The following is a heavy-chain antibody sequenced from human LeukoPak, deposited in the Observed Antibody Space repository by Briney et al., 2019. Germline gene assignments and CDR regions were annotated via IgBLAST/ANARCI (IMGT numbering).Heavy chain of an antibody. J-gene: IGHJ4*02. CDR3: AKAASGIVGAIDY. Sequence: GGSLRLSCAASGFTVSSNYMSWVRQAPGKGLEWVANIKQDGSEKYYVDSVKGRFIISRDNAEKSLYLQMNSLRAEDTAVYYCAKAASGIVGAIDYWGQGTLVTVSS. CDR1: GFTVSSNY. CDR2: IKQDGSEK. D-gene: IGHD1-26*01. V-gene: IGHV3-7*03.